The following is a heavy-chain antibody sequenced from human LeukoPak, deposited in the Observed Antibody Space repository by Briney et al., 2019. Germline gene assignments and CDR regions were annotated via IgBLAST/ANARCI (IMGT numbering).Heavy chain of an antibody. V-gene: IGHV4-38-2*01. CDR1: GYSISSGYY. J-gene: IGHJ4*02. D-gene: IGHD3-9*01. Sequence: SETLSLTCAVSGYSISSGYYWGWIRQPPGKGPEWIGSIYHSGSTYYNPSLKSRVTISVDTSKNQFSLKLSSVTAADTAVYYCARQDYDILTGYYGYYFDYWGQGTLVTVSS. CDR2: IYHSGST. CDR3: ARQDYDILTGYYGYYFDY.